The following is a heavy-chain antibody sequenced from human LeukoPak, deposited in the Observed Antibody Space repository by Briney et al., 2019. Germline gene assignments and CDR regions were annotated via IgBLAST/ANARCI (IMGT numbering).Heavy chain of an antibody. Sequence: PSETLSLTCAVYGGSFSGYYWSWIRQPPGKGLEWIGEINHRGSTNYNPSLKSRVTISVDTSKNQFSLKLSSVTAADTAVYYCARGRSWLQGGVYFDYWGQGTLVTVSS. CDR2: INHRGST. CDR3: ARGRSWLQGGVYFDY. V-gene: IGHV4-34*01. J-gene: IGHJ4*02. D-gene: IGHD5-24*01. CDR1: GGSFSGYY.